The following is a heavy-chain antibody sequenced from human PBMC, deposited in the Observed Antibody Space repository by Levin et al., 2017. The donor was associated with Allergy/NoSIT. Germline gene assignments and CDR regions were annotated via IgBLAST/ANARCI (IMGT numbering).Heavy chain of an antibody. D-gene: IGHD3-10*01. J-gene: IGHJ5*02. V-gene: IGHV4-4*02. CDR1: GGSVSSFNW. CDR3: ARNVQLVGGLGNWFDP. Sequence: SCAVSGGSVSSFNWWSWVRQSPGKGLEWIGEIYHSGSINYNPSLKSRVTMSLDTSKNQFSLKLTSVTAADTAVYYCARNVQLVGGLGNWFDPWGQGTLVTVSS. CDR2: IYHSGSI.